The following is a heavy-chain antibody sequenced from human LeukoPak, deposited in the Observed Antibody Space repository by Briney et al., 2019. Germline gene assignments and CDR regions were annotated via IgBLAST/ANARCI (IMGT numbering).Heavy chain of an antibody. D-gene: IGHD3-22*01. CDR1: GFTFSSYA. Sequence: PGGSLRLSCAASGFTFSSYAMSWVRQAPGKGLEWVAVISYDGSNKYYADSVKGRFTISRDNSKNTLYLQMNSLRAEDTAVYYCARDKDSSGYPPYYFDYWGQGTLVTVSS. CDR2: ISYDGSNK. J-gene: IGHJ4*02. CDR3: ARDKDSSGYPPYYFDY. V-gene: IGHV3-30-3*01.